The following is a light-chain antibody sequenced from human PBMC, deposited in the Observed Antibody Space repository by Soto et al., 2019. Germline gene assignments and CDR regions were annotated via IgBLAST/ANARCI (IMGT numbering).Light chain of an antibody. Sequence: QSALTQPASVSGSPGQSITISCTGTSSDVGGYNYVSWYQQHPGKAPKLMIYEVSNRPSGVSNRFSGSKSGNTPSLTISGLQAEDEADYYCGLFTSSATWVFGGGTKLTVL. CDR3: GLFTSSATWV. CDR2: EVS. J-gene: IGLJ3*02. CDR1: SSDVGGYNY. V-gene: IGLV2-14*01.